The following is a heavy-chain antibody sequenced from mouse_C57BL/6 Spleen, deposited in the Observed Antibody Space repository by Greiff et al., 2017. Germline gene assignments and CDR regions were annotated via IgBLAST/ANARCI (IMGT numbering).Heavy chain of an antibody. V-gene: IGHV1-80*01. J-gene: IGHJ2*01. D-gene: IGHD2-5*01. CDR1: VYAFSIPW. CDR2: IYPGDGDT. Sequence: QVQLQQSGAALVKPGASVKISCKASVYAFSIPWMNWVKQRPGQGLERIGQIYPGDGDTNYNGKFQGKATLTADKSSSTAYMQLSSLTSEDSAVYFCARAEYSNCWYGWGPGSTLTVAS. CDR3: ARAEYSNCWYG.